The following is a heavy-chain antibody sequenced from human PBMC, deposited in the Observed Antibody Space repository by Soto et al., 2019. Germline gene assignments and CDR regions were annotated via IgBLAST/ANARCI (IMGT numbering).Heavy chain of an antibody. CDR3: VSQRTTVPTQAYFDY. Sequence: LSLTFTVSGGSVTNSSYYWGWIRQSPGKGLEWIGSVYYRGRSYSKSSVKSRVTISVDTSKNRFSLSLNSVTASDTAVYFCVSQRTTVPTQAYFDYWGPGALVTVSS. J-gene: IGHJ4*02. V-gene: IGHV4-39*01. D-gene: IGHD4-17*01. CDR1: GGSVTNSSYY. CDR2: VYYRGRS.